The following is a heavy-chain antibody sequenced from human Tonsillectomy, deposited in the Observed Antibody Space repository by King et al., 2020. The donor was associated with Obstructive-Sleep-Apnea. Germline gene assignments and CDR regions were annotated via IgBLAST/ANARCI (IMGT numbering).Heavy chain of an antibody. J-gene: IGHJ4*02. CDR3: AHRGYHFGESSHTNFDY. V-gene: IGHV2-5*02. CDR2: IYWDDDK. CDR1: GFSLSSRGVG. Sequence: ITLKESGPTLVKPTQTLTLTCTFSGFSLSSRGVGVGWIRQPPGKALEWLALIYWDDDKRYRPSLKSRLTITKDTSKNQVCLTMTNMDPVDTATYYCAHRGYHFGESSHTNFDYWGQGTLVTVSS. D-gene: IGHD3-16*02.